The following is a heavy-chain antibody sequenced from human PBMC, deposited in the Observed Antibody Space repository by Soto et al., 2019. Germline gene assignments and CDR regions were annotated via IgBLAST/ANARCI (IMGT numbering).Heavy chain of an antibody. V-gene: IGHV4-28*01. Sequence: QVQLQESGPGLVKPSDTLSLTCAVSGYSISSSNWWGWIRQPPGKGLEWIGYIFYGGSTYYNPSLKRRGAMSLDLSKSQSALKLSSVTAVETAVYCCARRTYDSSGSLSWGRGALVTVSS. D-gene: IGHD3-22*01. CDR3: ARRTYDSSGSLS. CDR1: GYSISSSNW. J-gene: IGHJ5*02. CDR2: IFYGGST.